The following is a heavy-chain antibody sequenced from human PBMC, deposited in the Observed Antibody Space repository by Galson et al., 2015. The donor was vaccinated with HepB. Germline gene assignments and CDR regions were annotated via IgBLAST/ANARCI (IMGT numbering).Heavy chain of an antibody. V-gene: IGHV3-48*01. CDR3: ARVGDDTENYYGMDV. D-gene: IGHD2-21*01. CDR1: GFTFSSYS. CDR2: ISSSSSTI. Sequence: SLRLSCAASGFTFSSYSMNWVRQAPGKGLEWVSYISSSSSTIYYADSVKGRFTISRDNAKNSLYLQMNSLRAEDTAVYYCARVGDDTENYYGMDVWGQGTTVTVSS. J-gene: IGHJ6*02.